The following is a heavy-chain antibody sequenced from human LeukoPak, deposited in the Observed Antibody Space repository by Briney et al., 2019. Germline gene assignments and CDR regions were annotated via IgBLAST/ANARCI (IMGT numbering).Heavy chain of an antibody. V-gene: IGHV3-74*01. Sequence: GGSLRLPCAASGFTFSSYWMHWVRQAPGKGLVWVSRINSDGSSTSYADSVKGRFTISRDNAKNTLYLQMNSLRAEDTAVYYCARVGEGQYDFWSGYYGGFYYYYMDVWGKGTTVTVSS. J-gene: IGHJ6*03. D-gene: IGHD3-3*01. CDR1: GFTFSSYW. CDR3: ARVGEGQYDFWSGYYGGFYYYYMDV. CDR2: INSDGSST.